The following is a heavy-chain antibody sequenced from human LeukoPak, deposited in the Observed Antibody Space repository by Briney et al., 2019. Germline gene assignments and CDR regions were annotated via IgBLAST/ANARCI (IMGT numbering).Heavy chain of an antibody. CDR3: ARGPRPSITMIVVVIPEYFQH. CDR2: FSSNGGST. D-gene: IGHD3-22*01. J-gene: IGHJ1*01. CDR1: GFTFSSYA. Sequence: GGSLRLSCAASGFTFSSYAMRWVRQAPGKGLDYVSAFSSNGGSTYYASSVKGRFTISRDNSKNTLYLQMGSLRAEDMAVYYCARGPRPSITMIVVVIPEYFQHWGQAPWSPSPQ. V-gene: IGHV3-64*01.